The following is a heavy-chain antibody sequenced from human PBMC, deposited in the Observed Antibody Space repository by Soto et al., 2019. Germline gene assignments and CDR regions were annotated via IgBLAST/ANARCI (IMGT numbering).Heavy chain of an antibody. Sequence: QLQLQESGSGLLKPSQTLSLTCTVSGVSISDGGYTWSWIRQPPGKGLEWIGYIYHTKNTYYSPSLKSRVTMSVDRSRNQFSLRLSSVTAADAALYYCASTPGYCSGGSCYYGMDVWGQGTTVTVSS. CDR1: GVSISDGGYT. CDR3: ASTPGYCSGGSCYYGMDV. V-gene: IGHV4-30-2*01. J-gene: IGHJ6*02. D-gene: IGHD2-15*01. CDR2: IYHTKNT.